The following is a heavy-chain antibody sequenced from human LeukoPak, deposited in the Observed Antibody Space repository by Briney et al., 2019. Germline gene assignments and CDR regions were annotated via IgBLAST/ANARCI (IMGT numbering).Heavy chain of an antibody. CDR2: IYTSGST. D-gene: IGHD2-2*01. J-gene: IGHJ2*01. Sequence: SETLSLTCTVSGGSISSGSYCWSWIRQPAGKGLEWIGRIYTSGSTNYNPSLKSRVTISVDTSKNQFSLKLSSVTAADTAVYYCARVVPAAARIFDLWGRGTLVTVSS. V-gene: IGHV4-61*02. CDR1: GGSISSGSYC. CDR3: ARVVPAAARIFDL.